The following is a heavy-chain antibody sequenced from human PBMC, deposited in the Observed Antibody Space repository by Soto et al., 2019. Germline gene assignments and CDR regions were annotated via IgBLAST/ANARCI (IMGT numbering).Heavy chain of an antibody. CDR1: GGSISSGGYS. Sequence: SETLSLTCAVSGGSISSGGYSWSWIRQPPGKGLEWIGYIYHSGSTYYNPSLKSRVTISVDRSKNQFSLKLSSVTAADTAVYYCARQGWFGELFWSPESWFDPWGQGTLVTVSS. CDR3: ARQGWFGELFWSPESWFDP. V-gene: IGHV4-30-2*01. CDR2: IYHSGST. J-gene: IGHJ5*02. D-gene: IGHD3-10*01.